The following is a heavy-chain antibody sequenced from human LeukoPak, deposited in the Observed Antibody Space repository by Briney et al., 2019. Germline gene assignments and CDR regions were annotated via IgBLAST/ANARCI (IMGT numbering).Heavy chain of an antibody. CDR2: IYHSGST. V-gene: IGHV4-30-2*01. CDR1: GGSISSGGYS. Sequence: PSETLSLTCAVSGGSISSGGYSWSWIRQPPGKGLEWIGYIYHSGSTYYNPSLKSRVTISVDRSKNRFSLKLSSVTAADTAVYYCARGTAAAGFDWFDPWGQGTLVTVSS. D-gene: IGHD6-13*01. CDR3: ARGTAAAGFDWFDP. J-gene: IGHJ5*02.